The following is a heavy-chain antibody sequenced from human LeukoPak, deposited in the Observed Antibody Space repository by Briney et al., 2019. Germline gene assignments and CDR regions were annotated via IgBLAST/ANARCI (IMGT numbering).Heavy chain of an antibody. CDR3: AKVDYDILTGYLGLDY. D-gene: IGHD3-9*01. CDR2: IYYSGST. J-gene: IGHJ4*02. Sequence: SETLSLTCTVSGGSISSSSYYWSWIRQPPGKGLEWIGSIYYSGSTYYNPSLKSRVTISVDTSKNQFSLKLSSVTAADTVVYYCAKVDYDILTGYLGLDYWGQGTLVTVSS. V-gene: IGHV4-39*01. CDR1: GGSISSSSYY.